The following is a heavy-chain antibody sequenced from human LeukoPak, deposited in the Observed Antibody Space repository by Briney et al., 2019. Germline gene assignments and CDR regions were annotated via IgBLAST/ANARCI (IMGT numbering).Heavy chain of an antibody. D-gene: IGHD1-26*01. V-gene: IGHV4-61*02. CDR1: GGSISSGSYY. CDR2: IYTSGRLYGSGST. J-gene: IGHJ6*03. Sequence: SSETLSLTCTVSGGSISSGSYYWSWIRQPAGKGLEWIGRIYTSGRLYGSGSTNYNPSLKSRVTISLDTSKNQFSLNLSSVTAADTAVYYCARDADLKGDYFFYMDVWGKGTTVTISS. CDR3: ARDADLKGDYFFYMDV.